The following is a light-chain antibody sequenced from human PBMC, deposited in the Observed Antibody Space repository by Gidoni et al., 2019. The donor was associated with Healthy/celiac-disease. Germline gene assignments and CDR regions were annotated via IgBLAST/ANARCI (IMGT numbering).Light chain of an antibody. J-gene: IGKJ4*01. CDR3: QQRSNWPRLT. CDR1: QSVSSY. CDR2: DAS. V-gene: IGKV3-11*01. Sequence: VLTQSPATLSLSPGERATLSCRASQSVSSYLAWYQQKPGQAPRLLIYDASNRATGIPARFSGSGSGTDFTLTISSLEPEDFAVYYCQQRSNWPRLTFGGGTKVEIK.